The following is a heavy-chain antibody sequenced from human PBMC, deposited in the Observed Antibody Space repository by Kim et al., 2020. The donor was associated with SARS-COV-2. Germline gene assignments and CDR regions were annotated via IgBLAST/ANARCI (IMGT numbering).Heavy chain of an antibody. D-gene: IGHD6-13*01. CDR3: ARHPGVGSSWPKRVSYYYGMDV. V-gene: IGHV4-39*01. J-gene: IGHJ6*02. CDR2: IYYSGST. Sequence: SETLSLTCTVSGGSISSSSYYWGWIRQPPGKGLEWIGSIYYSGSTYYNPSLKSRVTISVDTSKNQFSLKLSSVTAADTAVYYCARHPGVGSSWPKRVSYYYGMDVWGQGTTVTVSS. CDR1: GGSISSSSYY.